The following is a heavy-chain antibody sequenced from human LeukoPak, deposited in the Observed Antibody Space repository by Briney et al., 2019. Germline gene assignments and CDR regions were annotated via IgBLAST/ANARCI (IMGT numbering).Heavy chain of an antibody. Sequence: PSETLSLTCAVSGGSISSGGYSWSWIRQPPGKGLEWIGYIYHSGSTYYNPSLKSRVTISVDRSKNQFSLKLSSVTAADTAVYYCARATSIFAEGWFDPWGQGTLVTVSS. J-gene: IGHJ5*02. CDR1: GGSISSGGYS. CDR3: ARATSIFAEGWFDP. CDR2: IYHSGST. D-gene: IGHD3-3*01. V-gene: IGHV4-30-2*01.